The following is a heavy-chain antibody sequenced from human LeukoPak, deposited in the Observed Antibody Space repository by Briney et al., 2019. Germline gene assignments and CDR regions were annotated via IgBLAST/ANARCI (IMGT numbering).Heavy chain of an antibody. CDR2: INTDGSST. CDR1: GFTFSSYW. Sequence: PGGSLRLSCAASGFTFSSYWMHWVRQAPGKGLVWVSRINTDGSSTSYADSVKGRFTISRDNAKNTLYLQMNSLRAEDTAVYYCARGPTYGWFDPWGQGTLVTVSS. CDR3: ARGPTYGWFDP. J-gene: IGHJ5*02. D-gene: IGHD4-11*01. V-gene: IGHV3-74*01.